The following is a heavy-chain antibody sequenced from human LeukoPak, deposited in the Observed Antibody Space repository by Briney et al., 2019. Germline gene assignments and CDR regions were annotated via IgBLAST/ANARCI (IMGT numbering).Heavy chain of an antibody. D-gene: IGHD3-10*01. CDR3: AKRGVVIRAVIIVGFHKEAYYFDY. CDR2: LSDSGGST. Sequence: GGSLRLSCAVSGITLSNYGMSWVRQAPGKGLEWVAGLSDSGGSTNYADSVKGRFTVSRDNPKNTLYLQMNSLRAEDTAVYFCAKRGVVIRAVIIVGFHKEAYYFDYWGQGALVNVSS. J-gene: IGHJ4*02. CDR1: GITLSNYG. V-gene: IGHV3-23*01.